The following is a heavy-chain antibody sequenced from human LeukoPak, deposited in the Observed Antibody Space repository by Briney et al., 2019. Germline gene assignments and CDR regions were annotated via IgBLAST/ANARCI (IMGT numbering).Heavy chain of an antibody. Sequence: ETLSLTCAVYGGSFSGYYWSWIRQAPGKGLEWVASINQDGSQEHYVDSVKGRFTISRDDAKNSVYLQMNSLRAEDTAVYYCARGGGSFDPWGQGTLVTVSS. CDR3: ARGGGSFDP. V-gene: IGHV3-7*01. CDR2: INQDGSQE. D-gene: IGHD3-16*01. J-gene: IGHJ5*02. CDR1: GGSFSGYY.